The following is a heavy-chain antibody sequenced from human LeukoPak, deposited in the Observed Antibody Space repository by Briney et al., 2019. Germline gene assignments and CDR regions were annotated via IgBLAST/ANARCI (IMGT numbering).Heavy chain of an antibody. V-gene: IGHV3-30-3*01. D-gene: IGHD3-3*01. Sequence: QPGGSLRLSCAASGYTFSSYAMHWVRQAPGKGLEWVAVISYDGSNKYYADSVKGRFTISRDNSKNTLYLQMNSLRAEDTAVYYCARDRVRDRYYYYGMDVWGQGTTVTVSS. CDR2: ISYDGSNK. CDR3: ARDRVRDRYYYYGMDV. CDR1: GYTFSSYA. J-gene: IGHJ6*02.